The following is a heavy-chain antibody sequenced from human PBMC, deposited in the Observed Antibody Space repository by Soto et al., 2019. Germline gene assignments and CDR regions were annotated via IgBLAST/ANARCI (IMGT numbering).Heavy chain of an antibody. J-gene: IGHJ4*02. CDR3: VRQWKNGDTAMVYFDY. CDR2: IYYSGST. Sequence: SETLSLTCTVSGGSISSSSYYWGWIRQPPGKGLEWIGSIYYSGSTYYNPSLKSRVTISVDTSKNQFSLKLSSVTAADTAVYYCVRQWKNGDTAMVYFDYWGQGTLVTVSS. CDR1: GGSISSSSYY. D-gene: IGHD5-18*01. V-gene: IGHV4-39*01.